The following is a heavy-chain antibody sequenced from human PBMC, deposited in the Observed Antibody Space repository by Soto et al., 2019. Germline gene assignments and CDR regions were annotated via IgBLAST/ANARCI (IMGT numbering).Heavy chain of an antibody. CDR2: IDWDDDK. CDR1: GFPLSTSGMC. Sequence: SGPTLVNPTQTLTLTCTFSGFPLSTSGMCVSWIRQPPGKALDWLARIDWDDDKYYSTSLKTRLTISKDTSKNQVVLTMTNMDPVDTATYYCARTKGAIWLTKSYYYYYLDVWGKGTTVTVSS. CDR3: ARTKGAIWLTKSYYYYYLDV. V-gene: IGHV2-70*11. D-gene: IGHD4-17*01. J-gene: IGHJ6*03.